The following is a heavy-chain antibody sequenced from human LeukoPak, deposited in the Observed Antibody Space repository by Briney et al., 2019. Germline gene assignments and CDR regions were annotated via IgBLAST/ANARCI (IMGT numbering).Heavy chain of an antibody. J-gene: IGHJ3*02. D-gene: IGHD2-2*01. CDR3: ARVHCSSTSCRDAFDI. CDR1: GFTTHYW. Sequence: AGGSLRLSCTASGFTTHYWLNWVRQSPGKGLEWVANIDRDGRVQHYVDSVEGRFTISRDSAKNSLALQMHSLRAEDTAVYYCARVHCSSTSCRDAFDIWGQGTMVTVSS. V-gene: IGHV3-7*01. CDR2: IDRDGRVQ.